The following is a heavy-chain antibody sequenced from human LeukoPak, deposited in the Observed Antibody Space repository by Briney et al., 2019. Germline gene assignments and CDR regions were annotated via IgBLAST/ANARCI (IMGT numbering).Heavy chain of an antibody. Sequence: SETLSLTCTVSGGSISSYYWSWIRQTPGKGLEWIGYILYSGTTTNYNPSLKSRVTISVDTSKNQFSLKLSSVTAADTAVYYCARVGDWNDLVYWGQGTLVTVSS. CDR2: ILYSGTTT. CDR3: ARVGDWNDLVY. J-gene: IGHJ4*02. CDR1: GGSISSYY. V-gene: IGHV4-59*01. D-gene: IGHD1-1*01.